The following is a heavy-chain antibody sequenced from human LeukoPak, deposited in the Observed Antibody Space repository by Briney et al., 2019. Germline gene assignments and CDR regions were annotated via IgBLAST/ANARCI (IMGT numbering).Heavy chain of an antibody. J-gene: IGHJ5*02. CDR2: IYYSGST. CDR3: ARDHALGSSWYWWRVRPTNWFDP. CDR1: GGSISNYY. V-gene: IGHV4-59*01. Sequence: SETLSLTCTVSGGSISNYYWSWIRQPPGKGLEWIGYIYYSGSTNYNPSLKSRVTISVDTSKNQFSLKLRSVTAADTAVYYCARDHALGSSWYWWRVRPTNWFDPWGQGTLVTVSS. D-gene: IGHD6-13*01.